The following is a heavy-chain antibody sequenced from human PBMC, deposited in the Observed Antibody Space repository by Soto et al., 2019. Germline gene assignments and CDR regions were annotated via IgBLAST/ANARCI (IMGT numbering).Heavy chain of an antibody. V-gene: IGHV1-18*01. D-gene: IGHD3-10*01. J-gene: IGHJ4*02. CDR2: ISAYNGNT. CDR1: GYTFTSYG. Sequence: QVQLVQSGAEVKKPGASVKVSCKASGYTFTSYGISWVRQAPGQGLEWMGWISAYNGNTNYAQKLQGRVTMTTDTTTSTGYMERRSLRSDDTAVYCCAIVSEWGFGELPVDYWGQGTMVTVS. CDR3: AIVSEWGFGELPVDY.